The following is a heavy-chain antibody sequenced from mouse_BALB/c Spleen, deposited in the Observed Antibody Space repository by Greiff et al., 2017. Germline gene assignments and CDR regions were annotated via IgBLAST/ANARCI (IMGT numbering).Heavy chain of an antibody. Sequence: EVQLQQSGPELEKPGASVKISCKASGYTFTSYWMHWVKQRPGQGLEWIGAIYPGNSDTSYNQKFKGKAKLTAVTSTSTAYMELSSLTNEDSAVYYCTSSYGNYDYYAMDYWGQGTSVTVSS. V-gene: IGHV1-5*01. CDR3: TSSYGNYDYYAMDY. D-gene: IGHD2-1*01. CDR2: IYPGNSDT. J-gene: IGHJ4*01. CDR1: GYTFTSYW.